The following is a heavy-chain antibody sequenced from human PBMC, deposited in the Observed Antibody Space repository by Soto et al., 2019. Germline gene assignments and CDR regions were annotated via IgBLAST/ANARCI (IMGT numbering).Heavy chain of an antibody. CDR1: GGSITSGGYC. CDR3: ARDGDYFGSGSPPLLSK. CDR2: IYYSGST. J-gene: IGHJ4*02. V-gene: IGHV4-31*03. Sequence: QVQLQESGPGLVKPSQTLSLTCTVSGGSITSGGYCWTWIRQHIVKGLEWMGHIYYSGSTTYNPSLKRRVTISIDTSKNQFSLKLTSVTAADTAVYYCARDGDYFGSGSPPLLSKWGQGTLVTVSS. D-gene: IGHD3-10*01.